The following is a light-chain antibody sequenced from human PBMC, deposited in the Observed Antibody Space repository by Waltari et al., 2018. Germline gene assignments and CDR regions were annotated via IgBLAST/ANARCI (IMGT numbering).Light chain of an antibody. Sequence: DIQMTQSPSSLSAFVGDRVTITCRASQDISHYLAWYQQRPGQVPRLLIYEASTLQSGVPSRFSGSGSGTDFTLTISSLQPEDVATYYCQKYTSAPRTFCPGTKIEIK. V-gene: IGKV1-27*01. CDR3: QKYTSAPRT. CDR2: EAS. CDR1: QDISHY. J-gene: IGKJ3*01.